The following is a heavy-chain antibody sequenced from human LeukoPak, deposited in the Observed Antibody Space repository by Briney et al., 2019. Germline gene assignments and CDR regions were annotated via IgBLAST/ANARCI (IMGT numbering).Heavy chain of an antibody. J-gene: IGHJ4*02. V-gene: IGHV5-51*01. CDR1: GYSSTSYW. CDR3: ARHLDDSSGYYYRTMYYFDY. D-gene: IGHD3-22*01. Sequence: GESLKISCKGSGYSSTSYWIGWVRQMPGKGLEWMGIIYPGDSDTRYSPSFQGQVTISADKSISTAYLQWSSLEASDTAMYYCARHLDDSSGYYYRTMYYFDYWGQGTLVTVSS. CDR2: IYPGDSDT.